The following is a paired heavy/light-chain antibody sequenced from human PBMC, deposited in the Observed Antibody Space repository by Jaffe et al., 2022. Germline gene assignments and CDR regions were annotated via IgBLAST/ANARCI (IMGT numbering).Heavy chain of an antibody. CDR1: GFTFSTFW. J-gene: IGHJ4*02. V-gene: IGHV3-74*01. CDR2: INSDGSST. D-gene: IGHD2-15*01. CDR3: VRRQGFCSGGTCYFDS. Sequence: EVQLVQSGGGSVQPGGSLRLSCAASGFTFSTFWMHWVRHAPGKGLVWVSRINSDGSSTNYADSVKGRFTISRDNAKNTLYLQMNSLRDDDTGVYYCVRRQGFCSGGTCYFDSWGQGALVTVSP.
Light chain of an antibody. V-gene: IGKV4-1*01. CDR1: QSLLYSGNNKNY. CDR3: QQYYTALPA. Sequence: DIVMTQSPDSLAVSLGERATINCKSSQSLLYSGNNKNYLAWYQQRPGQPPKLLIYWASTRESGVPDRFSGSGSGTDFTLTISSLQAEDVAVYYCQQYYTALPAFGHGTKVEIK. CDR2: WAS. J-gene: IGKJ1*01.